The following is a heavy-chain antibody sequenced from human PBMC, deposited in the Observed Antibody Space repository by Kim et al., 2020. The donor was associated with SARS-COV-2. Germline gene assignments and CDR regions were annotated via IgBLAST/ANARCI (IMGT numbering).Heavy chain of an antibody. V-gene: IGHV4-39*01. CDR2: IYYSGST. CDR1: GGSISSSSYY. Sequence: SETLSLTCTVSGGSISSSSYYWGWIRQPPGKGLEWIGSIYYSGSTYYNPSLKSRVTISVDTSKNQFSLKLSSVTAADTAVYYCARPYVGYSGLLGAFDIWGQGTMVTVSS. D-gene: IGHD5-12*01. J-gene: IGHJ3*02. CDR3: ARPYVGYSGLLGAFDI.